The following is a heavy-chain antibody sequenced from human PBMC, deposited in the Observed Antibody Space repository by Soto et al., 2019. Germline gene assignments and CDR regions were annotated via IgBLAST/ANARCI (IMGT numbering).Heavy chain of an antibody. D-gene: IGHD3-9*01. Sequence: ASVKVSCKASGYTFTSYYMHWVRQAPGQGLEWMGIINPSGGSTSYAQKFQGRVTMTRDTSTSTAYMELSSLRSEDAAVYYCARDLDDILTGPNLVPWGQVTLVTFS. V-gene: IGHV1-46*03. CDR2: INPSGGST. J-gene: IGHJ5*02. CDR1: GYTFTSYY. CDR3: ARDLDDILTGPNLVP.